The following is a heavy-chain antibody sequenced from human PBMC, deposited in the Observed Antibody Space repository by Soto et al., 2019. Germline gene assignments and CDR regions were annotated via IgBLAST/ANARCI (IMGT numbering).Heavy chain of an antibody. CDR1: GGSTSSYY. CDR2: NSYSGST. CDR3: ARRYGASFDY. D-gene: IGHD4-17*01. J-gene: IGHJ4*02. V-gene: IGHV4-59*01. Sequence: PSETLSLTCTVTGGSTSSYYWSWLRQPPGKGLEWIGYNSYSGSTDYNPSLKSRVTISVDTSKNQFSLKLSSVTAADTAVYYCARRYGASFDYWGQGTLVTVSS.